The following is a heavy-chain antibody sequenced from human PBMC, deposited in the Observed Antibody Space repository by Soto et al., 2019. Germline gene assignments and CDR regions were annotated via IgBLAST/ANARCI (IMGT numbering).Heavy chain of an antibody. V-gene: IGHV1-2*02. Sequence: ASVKVSCKASGYTCTGYYRHWLRQARAQGLEWMGLENPNRGGTNYAQRFQGRVTMTRDTSISTAYMELSRLRSDDTAVYYCARIRRGPNRLYAFDIGGQGTMVTASS. CDR2: ENPNRGGT. CDR3: ARIRRGPNRLYAFDI. D-gene: IGHD2-8*01. CDR1: GYTCTGYY. J-gene: IGHJ3*02.